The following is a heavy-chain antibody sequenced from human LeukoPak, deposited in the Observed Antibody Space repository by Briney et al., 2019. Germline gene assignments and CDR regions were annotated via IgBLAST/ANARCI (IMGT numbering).Heavy chain of an antibody. Sequence: GSLRLSCAASGFTFSSYAMSWVRQAPGKGLEWVSAISGGGGSTYYADSVKGRFTISRDNSKNTLYLQMNSLRAEDTAVYYCATIITMVRGVRDYWGQGTLVTVSS. J-gene: IGHJ4*02. V-gene: IGHV3-23*01. CDR3: ATIITMVRGVRDY. CDR1: GFTFSSYA. D-gene: IGHD3-10*01. CDR2: ISGGGGST.